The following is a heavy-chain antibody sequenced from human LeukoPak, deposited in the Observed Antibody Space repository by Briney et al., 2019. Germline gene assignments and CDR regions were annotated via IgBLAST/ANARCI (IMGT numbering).Heavy chain of an antibody. D-gene: IGHD6-13*01. V-gene: IGHV4-34*01. J-gene: IGHJ5*02. CDR2: INHSGST. CDR3: ARGRKAAAGGTVDP. Sequence: SETLSLTCAVYGGSFSGYYWSWIRQPPGKGLEWIGEINHSGSTNYNPSLKSRVTISVDTSKNQFSLKLSSATAADTAVYYCARGRKAAAGGTVDPWGQGTLVTVSS. CDR1: GGSFSGYY.